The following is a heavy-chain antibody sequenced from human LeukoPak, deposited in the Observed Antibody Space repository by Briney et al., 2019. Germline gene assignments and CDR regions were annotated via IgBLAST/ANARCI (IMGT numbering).Heavy chain of an antibody. V-gene: IGHV3-21*01. CDR2: ISSRGRYI. D-gene: IGHD3-10*01. CDR3: ARDLEAAGRLDYFDY. Sequence: GGSLRLSCAASGFTLSTYSMNWVRQAPGKGLEWVSSISSRGRYIYYADSVKGRFTISRDSAKNSLYLQMNSLRDEDTAVYYCARDLEAAGRLDYFDYWGQGTLVTVSS. J-gene: IGHJ4*02. CDR1: GFTLSTYS.